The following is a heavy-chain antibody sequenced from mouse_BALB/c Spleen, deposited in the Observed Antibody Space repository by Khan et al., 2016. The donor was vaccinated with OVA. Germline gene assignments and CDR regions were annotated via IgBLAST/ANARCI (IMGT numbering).Heavy chain of an antibody. CDR1: GYTFTYYV. CDR2: IYPGSDNA. CDR3: ARGDGYYVYFDY. V-gene: IGHV1-81*01. J-gene: IGHJ2*01. Sequence: QVQLKESGPELVKPGASVKMSCKASGYTFTYYVITWVKQRTGQGLEWIGEIYPGSDNAYYNERFKGKATLTADKSSNTTHMQLGSLTSEDSAVYCCARGDGYYVYFDYWGQGTTLTVSS. D-gene: IGHD2-3*01.